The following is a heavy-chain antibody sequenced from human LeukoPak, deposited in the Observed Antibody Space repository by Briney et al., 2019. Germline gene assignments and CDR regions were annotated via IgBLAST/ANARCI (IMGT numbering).Heavy chain of an antibody. D-gene: IGHD3-10*01. Sequence: PSETPSLTCSVSGGSINGYSWTWIRQPPGMRLERVGHISYTGTTNYNPSLTTRVAISVDTSKNQFSLKLTSVTAADTGMYFCARLGGNWNSPGRDYWGQGTLVTVSS. V-gene: IGHV4-59*08. CDR3: ARLGGNWNSPGRDY. J-gene: IGHJ4*02. CDR2: ISYTGTT. CDR1: GGSINGYS.